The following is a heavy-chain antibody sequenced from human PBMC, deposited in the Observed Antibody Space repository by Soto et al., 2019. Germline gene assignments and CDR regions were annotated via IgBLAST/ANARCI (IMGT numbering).Heavy chain of an antibody. V-gene: IGHV1-18*01. CDR2: ISTYNHDT. Sequence: GASVKVSCKTSGYSYRIYAITWVRQAPGQGLEWMGWISTYNHDTRYAQRFQGRLSMATDTSTSTAYMELSRLRSDDTAVYYCARGRSTEFDYWGQGTLVTVSS. D-gene: IGHD2-15*01. CDR3: ARGRSTEFDY. CDR1: GYSYRIYA. J-gene: IGHJ4*02.